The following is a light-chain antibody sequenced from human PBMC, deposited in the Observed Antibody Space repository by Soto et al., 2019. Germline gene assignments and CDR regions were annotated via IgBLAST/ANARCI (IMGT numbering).Light chain of an antibody. CDR2: AAS. CDR3: QQSYSTPQVT. J-gene: IGKJ5*01. CDR1: QSISSY. Sequence: DIQMTQSPSSLSASVGDRVTITCRASQSISSYLNWYQQKPGKAPKLLIYAASSLQSGVPSRFSGSGSGTDFTLTISSPQPEDFATYYCQQSYSTPQVTFGQGTRLEIK. V-gene: IGKV1-39*01.